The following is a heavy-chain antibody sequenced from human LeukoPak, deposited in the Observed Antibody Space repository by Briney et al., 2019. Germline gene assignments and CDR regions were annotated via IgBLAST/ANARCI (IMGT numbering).Heavy chain of an antibody. J-gene: IGHJ6*02. Sequence: SVKVSCKASGGTFSSYAIGWVRQAPGQGLEWMGRIIPILGIANYAQKFQGRVTITADKSTSTAYMELSSLRSEDTAVYYCARGCYGDYYYYYGMDVWGQGTTVTVSS. V-gene: IGHV1-69*04. D-gene: IGHD4-17*01. CDR2: IIPILGIA. CDR1: GGTFSSYA. CDR3: ARGCYGDYYYYYGMDV.